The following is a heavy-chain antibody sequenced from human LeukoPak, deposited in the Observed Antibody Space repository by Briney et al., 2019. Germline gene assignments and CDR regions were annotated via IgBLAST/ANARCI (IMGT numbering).Heavy chain of an antibody. Sequence: QPGGSLRLSCAASGFTFSSYWMHWVRQAPGKGLVWVSRIDTDGSNTNYADSVKGRFTISRDNAQNTVYLQMNSLRSEDTAVYYCARGTYGGSSDYFDYWGQGTLVTVSS. CDR3: ARGTYGGSSDYFDY. CDR2: IDTDGSNT. CDR1: GFTFSSYW. V-gene: IGHV3-74*01. J-gene: IGHJ4*02. D-gene: IGHD1-26*01.